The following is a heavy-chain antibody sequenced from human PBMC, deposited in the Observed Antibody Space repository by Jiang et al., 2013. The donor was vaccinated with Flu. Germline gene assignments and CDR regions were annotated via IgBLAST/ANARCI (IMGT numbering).Heavy chain of an antibody. Sequence: SGYTFTSYGISWVRQAPGQGLEWMGWISAYNGNTNYAQKLQGRVTMTTDTSTSTAYMELRSLRSDDTAVYYCAAPGSRMPLDYWGQGTLVTVSS. J-gene: IGHJ4*02. V-gene: IGHV1-18*01. CDR2: ISAYNGNT. D-gene: IGHD3-10*01. CDR1: GYTFTSYG. CDR3: AAPGSRMPLDY.